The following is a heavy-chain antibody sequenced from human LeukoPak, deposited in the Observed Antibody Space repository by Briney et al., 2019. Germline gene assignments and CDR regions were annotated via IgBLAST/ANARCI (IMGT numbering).Heavy chain of an antibody. J-gene: IGHJ1*01. D-gene: IGHD4-11*01. V-gene: IGHV3-7*01. CDR1: EFTFMSYW. Sequence: GGSLRLSCAASEFTFMSYWMAWVRQAPGKGLGWVANIKTDASEKYYADSVKGRFTISRDNAKMSLYLQMNSLRVEDTAVYYCATYSTRNAREFQSWGQGTLVTVSS. CDR2: IKTDASEK. CDR3: ATYSTRNAREFQS.